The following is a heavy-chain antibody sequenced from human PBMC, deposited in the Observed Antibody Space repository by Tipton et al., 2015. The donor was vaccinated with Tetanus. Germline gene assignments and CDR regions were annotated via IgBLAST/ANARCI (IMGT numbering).Heavy chain of an antibody. CDR3: VANDGGLEHGQH. J-gene: IGHJ1*01. CDR1: GGSVNFINYY. D-gene: IGHD2-8*01. V-gene: IGHV4-39*07. CDR2: INHSGNT. Sequence: TLSLTCTVSGGSVNFINYYWAWIRQTPGKGLEWIGTINHSGNTYYNPSLKSRVTISVDTSKNQISLRLSSVTAADTAVYYCVANDGGLEHGQHWGQGTLVTVSS.